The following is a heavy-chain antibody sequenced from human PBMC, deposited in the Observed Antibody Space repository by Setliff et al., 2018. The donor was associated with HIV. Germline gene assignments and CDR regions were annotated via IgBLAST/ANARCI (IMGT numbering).Heavy chain of an antibody. Sequence: SETLSLTCTVSGGSISNGDHYWAWIHQSPGKGLEWIGYIYYTGDTYYRSSLESRVTISVDTSNNQFSLRLKSVTAADTAVYFCAQMSISASVYVDYWGQGTLVTVSS. CDR3: AQMSISASVYVDY. V-gene: IGHV4-30-4*08. CDR2: IYYTGDT. CDR1: GGSISNGDHY. D-gene: IGHD2-21*01. J-gene: IGHJ4*02.